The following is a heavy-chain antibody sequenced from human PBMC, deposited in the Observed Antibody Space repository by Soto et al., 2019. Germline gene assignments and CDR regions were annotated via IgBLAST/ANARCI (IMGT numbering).Heavy chain of an antibody. D-gene: IGHD3-22*01. CDR2: IYTGGSR. J-gene: IGHJ4*02. Sequence: EVQLVESGGGLIQPGGSLRLSCVVSGFSVSNKYMSWVRQAPGKGLEWVSVIYTGGSRYYADSVRGRFTISRDNSKNTLFLQINSLRAEDTAVYYCARERDSSGYILAYWGQGTLVTVSP. V-gene: IGHV3-53*01. CDR3: ARERDSSGYILAY. CDR1: GFSVSNKY.